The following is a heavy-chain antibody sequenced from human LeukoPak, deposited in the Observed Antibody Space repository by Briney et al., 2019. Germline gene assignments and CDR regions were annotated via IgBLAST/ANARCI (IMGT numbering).Heavy chain of an antibody. CDR2: ISYDGSNK. Sequence: GGSLRLSCAASGFTFSSYAMHWVRQAPGKGLEWVAVISYDGSNKYYADSVKGRFTISRDNSKNTLYLQMNSLRDEDTAVYYCARAKTYSGSYNDAFDIWGQGTKVTVSS. D-gene: IGHD1-26*01. V-gene: IGHV3-30-3*01. CDR1: GFTFSSYA. J-gene: IGHJ3*02. CDR3: ARAKTYSGSYNDAFDI.